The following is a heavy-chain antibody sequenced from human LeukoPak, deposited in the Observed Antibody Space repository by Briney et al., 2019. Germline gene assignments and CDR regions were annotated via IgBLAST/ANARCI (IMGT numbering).Heavy chain of an antibody. V-gene: IGHV3-7*01. D-gene: IGHD6-13*01. Sequence: GRSLRLSCAASGFTFSNYWMTWVRQAPGKGLEWVANIKQDGSHKYYVDSVKGRLTISRDNAKNSVYLQVNSLTVEDTAVYYCARIGYSSSSLDYWGQGTPVTVSS. CDR2: IKQDGSHK. CDR3: ARIGYSSSSLDY. CDR1: GFTFSNYW. J-gene: IGHJ4*02.